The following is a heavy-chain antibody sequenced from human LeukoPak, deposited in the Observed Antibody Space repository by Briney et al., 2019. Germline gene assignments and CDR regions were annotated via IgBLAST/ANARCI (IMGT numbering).Heavy chain of an antibody. CDR2: IYYSGST. Sequence: SETLSLTCTVSGGSISSYYWSWIRQPPGRGLEWIGYIYYSGSTKYNPSLKSRVTISVDTSKNQFSLRLSSVTAADTAVYYCARGDSSGYYYVYFHHWGRGTLVTVSS. V-gene: IGHV4-59*01. J-gene: IGHJ1*01. CDR1: GGSISSYY. D-gene: IGHD3-22*01. CDR3: ARGDSSGYYYVYFHH.